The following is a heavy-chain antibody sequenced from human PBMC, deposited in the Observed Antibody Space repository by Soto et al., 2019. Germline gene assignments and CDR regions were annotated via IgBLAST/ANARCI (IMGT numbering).Heavy chain of an antibody. V-gene: IGHV1-2*02. CDR2: IDLDSRNT. CDR1: VHTFTCHH. J-gene: IGHJ4*02. D-gene: IGHD7-27*01. Sequence: GXSVKDSFQASVHTFTCHHMHWVRQAPGQGLEWMGYIDLDSRNTRYAQKFQGRVTTTRDTSITTAYMELSGLRSDDTAVYYCGLEPTGTGGFDYSGQGTLVTVSS. CDR3: GLEPTGTGGFDY.